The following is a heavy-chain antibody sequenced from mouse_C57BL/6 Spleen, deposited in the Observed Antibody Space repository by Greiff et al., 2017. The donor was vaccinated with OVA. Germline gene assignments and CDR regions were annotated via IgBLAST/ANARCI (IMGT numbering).Heavy chain of an antibody. CDR2: IYPGSGST. Sequence: QVQLQQPGAELVKPGASVKMSCKASGYTFTSYWITWVKQRPGQGLEWIGDIYPGSGSTNYNEKFKSKATLTVDKSSSTAYMQLSSLTSEDSAFYYCARSPSGNYLYYFDYWGQGTTLTVSS. J-gene: IGHJ2*01. D-gene: IGHD2-1*01. V-gene: IGHV1-55*01. CDR3: ARSPSGNYLYYFDY. CDR1: GYTFTSYW.